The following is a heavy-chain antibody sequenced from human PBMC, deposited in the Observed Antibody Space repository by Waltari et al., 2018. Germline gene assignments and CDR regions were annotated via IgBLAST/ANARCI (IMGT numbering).Heavy chain of an antibody. CDR2: ISGSGGST. D-gene: IGHD3-10*01. CDR1: GFTFRSYA. V-gene: IGHV3-23*01. J-gene: IGHJ4*02. CDR3: AKEEITMVRGGHFDY. Sequence: EVQLLESGGGLVQPGGSLRLACAASGFTFRSYAMSWVRHAPGKGLEWVSAISGSGGSTYYADSVKGRFTISRDNSKNTLYLQMNSLRAEDTAVYYCAKEEITMVRGGHFDYWGQGTLVTVSS.